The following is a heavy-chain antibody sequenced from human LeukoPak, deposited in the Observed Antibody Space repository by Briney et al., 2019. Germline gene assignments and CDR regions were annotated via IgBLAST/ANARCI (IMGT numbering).Heavy chain of an antibody. J-gene: IGHJ4*02. D-gene: IGHD3-22*01. CDR2: IYTSGST. CDR1: GGSISSGSYY. CDR3: ARDGSGYYDTSGYRN. V-gene: IGHV4-61*02. Sequence: SQTLSLTCTVSGGSISSGSYYWNWIRQPAGKGLEWIGRIYTSGSTNYNPSLKSRVTISLDTSKNQFSLKLSSVTAADTAVYYCARDGSGYYDTSGYRNWGQGTLVTVSS.